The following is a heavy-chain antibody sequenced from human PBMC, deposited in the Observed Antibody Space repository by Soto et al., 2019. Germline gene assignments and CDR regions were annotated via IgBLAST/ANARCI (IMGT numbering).Heavy chain of an antibody. CDR3: ARGGDCWTGYSGGENWFDP. CDR1: GFTFSNYW. Sequence: EVQLVESGGGLVQPGGSLRLSCAASGFTFSNYWMHWVRQDRGKGLVWVSRINSDGSSTSYADSVKGRFTITRSNANNTLYLQMNRQRAEDTAVYYCARGGDCWTGYSGGENWFDPWGQGTLVTVSS. CDR2: INSDGSST. V-gene: IGHV3-74*01. J-gene: IGHJ5*02. D-gene: IGHD3-3*01.